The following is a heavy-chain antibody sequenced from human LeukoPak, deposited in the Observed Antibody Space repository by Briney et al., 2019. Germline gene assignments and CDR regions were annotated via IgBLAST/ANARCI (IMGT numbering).Heavy chain of an antibody. CDR1: GFTFSTHG. D-gene: IGHD3-3*01. CDR2: VTPSGDPT. Sequence: PGGSLRLSCAGSGFTFSTHGMNWVRQAPGKGLEWVSGVTPSGDPTYYADSVKGRFTISRDNAKNSLYLQMNSLRAEDTAVYYCAKARGWARLRFLEWLLAADYWGQGTLVTVSS. CDR3: AKARGWARLRFLEWLLAADY. J-gene: IGHJ4*02. V-gene: IGHV3-23*01.